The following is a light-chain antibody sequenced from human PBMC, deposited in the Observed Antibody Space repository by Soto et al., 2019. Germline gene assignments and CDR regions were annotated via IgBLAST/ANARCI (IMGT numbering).Light chain of an antibody. CDR3: QQRSNWPST. CDR2: DAS. Sequence: EIVLTQSPATLSLSPGDRATLSCRASQSVSSYLAWYQQKPGQAPRLLIYDASNRATGNPARFSGSGSRRDFALTITSLEPEDFAVYYCQQRSNWPSTFGGGTTVEIK. CDR1: QSVSSY. J-gene: IGKJ4*01. V-gene: IGKV3-11*02.